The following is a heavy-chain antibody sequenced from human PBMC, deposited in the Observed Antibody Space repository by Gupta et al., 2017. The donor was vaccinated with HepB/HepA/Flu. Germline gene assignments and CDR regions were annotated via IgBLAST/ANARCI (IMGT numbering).Heavy chain of an antibody. Sequence: EVQLVESGGGLVQPGGSLRRSCAASGFTFSSYEMNWVRQAPGKGLEWFSYIISDVSTIYYADSVKGRFTISRDNAKNSLYLQMNSLRAEDTAVYYCAREYGSGSQFDYWVQGTLVTVSS. CDR1: GFTFSSYE. V-gene: IGHV3-48*03. J-gene: IGHJ4*02. CDR3: AREYGSGSQFDY. CDR2: IISDVSTI. D-gene: IGHD3-10*01.